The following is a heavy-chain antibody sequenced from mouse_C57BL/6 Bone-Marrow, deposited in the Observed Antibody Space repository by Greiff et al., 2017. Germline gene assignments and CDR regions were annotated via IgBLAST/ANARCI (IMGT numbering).Heavy chain of an antibody. D-gene: IGHD3-3*01. J-gene: IGHJ1*03. CDR1: GYSFTGYY. V-gene: IGHV1-42*01. Sequence: VQLKESGPELVKPGASVKISCKASGYSFTGYYMNWVKQSPEKSLEWIGEINPSTGGTTYNQKFKAKATLTVDKSTSTAYMQLKSLTSEYSAVYYCAREGLFLLGGGYFDVWGTGTTVTVSS. CDR3: AREGLFLLGGGYFDV. CDR2: INPSTGGT.